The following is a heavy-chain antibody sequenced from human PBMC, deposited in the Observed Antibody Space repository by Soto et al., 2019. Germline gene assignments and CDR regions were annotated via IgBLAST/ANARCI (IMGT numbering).Heavy chain of an antibody. J-gene: IGHJ4*02. Sequence: GGSLRLSCAASGFTFSSYSMNWVRQAPGKGLEWVSSISSSSSYIYYADSVKGRFTISRDNAKNSLYLQMNSLRAEDTAVYYCARSDYDILTGPGIWGQGTLVTVSS. D-gene: IGHD3-9*01. CDR3: ARSDYDILTGPGI. V-gene: IGHV3-21*01. CDR2: ISSSSSYI. CDR1: GFTFSSYS.